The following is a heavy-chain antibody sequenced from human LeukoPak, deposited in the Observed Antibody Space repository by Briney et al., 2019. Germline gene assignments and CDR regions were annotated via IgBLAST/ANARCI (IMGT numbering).Heavy chain of an antibody. CDR2: IIPIFGTA. J-gene: IGHJ3*02. CDR1: GGTFSRYA. D-gene: IGHD2-21*02. CDR3: ARPNCGGDCYSDRGAFDI. V-gene: IGHV1-69*13. Sequence: SVKVSCKASGGTFSRYAITWVQQAPGQGLEWMGGIIPIFGTANYAQKFQGRVTITADESTSTVYMELSSLRSEDTAVYYCARPNCGGDCYSDRGAFDIWGQGTMVTVSS.